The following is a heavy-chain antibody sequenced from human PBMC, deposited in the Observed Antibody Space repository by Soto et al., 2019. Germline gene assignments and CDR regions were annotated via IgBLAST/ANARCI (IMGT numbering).Heavy chain of an antibody. CDR3: ARDPSYSSGWLGDINMDV. V-gene: IGHV1-18*01. Sequence: QVQLVQSGAEVKKPGASVKVSCKASGYTFTSYGISWVRQAPGQGLEWMGWISAYNGNTNYAQKLQGRVTMTTDTATSTAYMELRSLRSDDTAMYYCARDPSYSSGWLGDINMDVWGQGTTVTVSS. J-gene: IGHJ6*02. CDR1: GYTFTSYG. D-gene: IGHD6-19*01. CDR2: ISAYNGNT.